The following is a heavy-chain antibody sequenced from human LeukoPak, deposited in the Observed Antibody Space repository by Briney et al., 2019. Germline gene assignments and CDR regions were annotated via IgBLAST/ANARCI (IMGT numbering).Heavy chain of an antibody. CDR2: ISSSSSTI. D-gene: IGHD3-16*01. J-gene: IGHJ4*02. Sequence: GGSLRLSCAASGFTFSSYSMIWVRQAPGKGLEWVSYISSSSSTIYYADSVKGRFTISRDNAKNSLYLQMNSLRAEDTAVYYCARALLWGMFTYDYWGQGTLVTVSS. CDR1: GFTFSSYS. V-gene: IGHV3-48*01. CDR3: ARALLWGMFTYDY.